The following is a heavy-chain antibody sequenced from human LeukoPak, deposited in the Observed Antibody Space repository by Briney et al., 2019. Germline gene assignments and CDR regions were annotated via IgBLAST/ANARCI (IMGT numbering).Heavy chain of an antibody. J-gene: IGHJ4*02. CDR1: GGPFSSYY. V-gene: IGHV4-34*01. CDR3: ARVYSDSWPVYYFDY. Sequence: PSETLSLTCGVYGGPFSSYYWSWIRQSPEKWLEWIGEITHSGNTNYNPSLKSRVTISADTSKNQFSLKLRSVTAADTAVYYCARVYSDSWPVYYFDYWGQGTLVTVSS. CDR2: ITHSGNT. D-gene: IGHD6-13*01.